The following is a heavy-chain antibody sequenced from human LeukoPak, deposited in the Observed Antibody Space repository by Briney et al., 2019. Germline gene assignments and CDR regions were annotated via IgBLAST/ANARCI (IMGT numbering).Heavy chain of an antibody. CDR2: IYYSGST. V-gene: IGHV4-31*03. Sequence: SETLSLTCTVSGGSISSGGYYWSWIRQHPGKGLEWIGYIYYSGSTYYNPSLKSRVTISVDTAKNQFSLKLSSVTAADTAVYYCARGLILRYFESSSWFDLWGQGTLVTVSS. J-gene: IGHJ5*02. CDR1: GGSISSGGYY. D-gene: IGHD3-9*01. CDR3: ARGLILRYFESSSWFDL.